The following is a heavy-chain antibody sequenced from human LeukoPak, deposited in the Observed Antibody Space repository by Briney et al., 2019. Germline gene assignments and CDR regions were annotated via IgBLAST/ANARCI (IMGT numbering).Heavy chain of an antibody. D-gene: IGHD6-13*01. CDR1: GYTFPDYY. CDR3: ARGVGSSWFDP. Sequence: GASVEVSCKGSGYTFPDYYLHRVRQAPGQGLEWMGWINPNSGGANFALNFQGRVTMTRATSISTAYMELSRLTSDDTAVYYCARGVGSSWFDPWGQGTLVTVSS. J-gene: IGHJ5*02. CDR2: INPNSGGA. V-gene: IGHV1-2*02.